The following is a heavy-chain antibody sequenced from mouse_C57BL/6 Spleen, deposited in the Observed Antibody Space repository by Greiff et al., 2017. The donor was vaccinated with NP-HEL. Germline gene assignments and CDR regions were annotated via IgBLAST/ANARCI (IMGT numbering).Heavy chain of an antibody. Sequence: VKLMESGPGLVAPSQSLSITCTASGFSLTSYAISWVRQPPGKGLEWLGVIWTGGGTNYNSALKSRLSISKDNPKSQVFLKMNSLQTDDTARYYCARNSAQATVYAMDYWGQGTSVTVSS. J-gene: IGHJ4*01. CDR2: IWTGGGT. CDR3: ARNSAQATVYAMDY. CDR1: GFSLTSYA. D-gene: IGHD3-2*02. V-gene: IGHV2-9-1*01.